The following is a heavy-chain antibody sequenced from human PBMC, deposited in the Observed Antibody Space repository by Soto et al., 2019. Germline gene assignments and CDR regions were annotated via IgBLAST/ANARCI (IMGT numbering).Heavy chain of an antibody. V-gene: IGHV4-34*01. CDR1: GGSFSGYY. CDR2: INHSGST. J-gene: IGHJ6*02. CDR3: ARGGLVVVPAAIWGSAYYYYGMDV. Sequence: SETLSLTCAVYGGSFSGYYWSWIRQPPGKGLEWIGEINHSGSTNYNPSIKSRITISVDTSKNQFSLKLSSVTAADTAVYYCARGGLVVVPAAIWGSAYYYYGMDVWGQGTTVTVSS. D-gene: IGHD2-2*02.